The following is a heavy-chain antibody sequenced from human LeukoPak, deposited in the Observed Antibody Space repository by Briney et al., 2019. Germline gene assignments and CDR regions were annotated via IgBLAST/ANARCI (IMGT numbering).Heavy chain of an antibody. CDR1: GGSISSYY. J-gene: IGHJ3*02. V-gene: IGHV4-59*01. CDR3: ARGFGVGAFDI. CDR2: IYYSGST. D-gene: IGHD3-16*01. Sequence: SETLSLSCTVSGGSISSYYWSWIRQPPGKGLEWIGYIYYSGSTNYNPSLKSRVTISVDTSKNQFSLKLSSVTAADTAVYYCARGFGVGAFDIWGQGTMVTVSS.